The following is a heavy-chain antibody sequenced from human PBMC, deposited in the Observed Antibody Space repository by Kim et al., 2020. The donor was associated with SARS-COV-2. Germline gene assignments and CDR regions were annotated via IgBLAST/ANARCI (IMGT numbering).Heavy chain of an antibody. V-gene: IGHV1-69*13. J-gene: IGHJ6*02. D-gene: IGHD6-13*01. CDR2: IIPIFGTA. CDR3: ASPKQQLYSYYYGMDV. CDR1: GGTFSSYA. Sequence: SVKVSCKASGGTFSSYAISWVRQAPGQGLEWMGGIIPIFGTANYAQKFQGRVTITADESTSTAYMELSSLRSEDTAVYYCASPKQQLYSYYYGMDVWGQGTTVTVSS.